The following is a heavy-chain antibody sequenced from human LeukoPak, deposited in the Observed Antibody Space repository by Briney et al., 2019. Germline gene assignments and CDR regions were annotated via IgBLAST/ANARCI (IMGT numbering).Heavy chain of an antibody. CDR1: GFTFSSYG. V-gene: IGHV3-30*18. CDR2: ISYDGSNK. D-gene: IGHD3-9*01. Sequence: GGSLRLSCAASGFTFSSYGMHWVRQAPGKGLEWVAVISYDGSNKYYADSVKGRFTISRDNSKNTLYLQTNSLRAEDTAVYYCAKDQVDLGYYYYYGMDVWGKGTTVTVSS. J-gene: IGHJ6*04. CDR3: AKDQVDLGYYYYYGMDV.